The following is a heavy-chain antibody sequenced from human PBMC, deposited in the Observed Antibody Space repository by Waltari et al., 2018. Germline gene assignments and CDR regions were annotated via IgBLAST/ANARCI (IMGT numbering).Heavy chain of an antibody. CDR2: ITVDGSGT. V-gene: IGHV3-74*03. D-gene: IGHD2-21*02. CDR1: GFTFSSSG. CDR3: VRYVVVTAGDY. Sequence: EVQLVESGGGLVQPGGSLRLSCEASGFTFSSSGMHWVRQVPGKGLVWVGRITVDGSGTTYAASVKGRFTISRDNAKNTLFLQMNSLRDEDTAVYYCVRYVVVTAGDYWGQGTLVAVSS. J-gene: IGHJ4*02.